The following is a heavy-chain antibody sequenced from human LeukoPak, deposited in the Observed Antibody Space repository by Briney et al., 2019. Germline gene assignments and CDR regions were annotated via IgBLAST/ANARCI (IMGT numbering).Heavy chain of an antibody. V-gene: IGHV1-18*04. CDR2: IHDHNDER. Sequence: ASVKVSCKASGYTFTRNGIRWVRQAPGQGLEWMGLIHDHNDERNYAQNFQGRVTMTTETSTSTAYMELRNLTSDDTAVYYCARGLYSSGWYPYNWFDPWGQGTLVIVSS. CDR1: GYTFTRNG. J-gene: IGHJ5*02. CDR3: ARGLYSSGWYPYNWFDP. D-gene: IGHD6-19*01.